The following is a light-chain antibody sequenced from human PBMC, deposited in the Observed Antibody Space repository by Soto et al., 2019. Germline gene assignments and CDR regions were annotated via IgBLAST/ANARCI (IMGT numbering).Light chain of an antibody. CDR3: QQYYSDSYT. Sequence: DIVMTQSPDSLAVSLGERANINCKSSQNLLYSSNNKNYFAWYQQKPGQPPKLLISWASTRESGVPDRFSGSGSGTDFTLTISSLQAEDVAVYYCQQYYSDSYTFGQGTKLEIK. CDR2: WAS. V-gene: IGKV4-1*01. J-gene: IGKJ2*01. CDR1: QNLLYSSNNKNY.